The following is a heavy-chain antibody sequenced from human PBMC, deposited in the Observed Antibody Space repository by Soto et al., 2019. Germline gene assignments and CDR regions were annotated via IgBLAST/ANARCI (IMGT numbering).Heavy chain of an antibody. CDR1: GYTFSRYG. CDR3: ARDQGFRVVLKSNWFDP. D-gene: IGHD2-21*01. J-gene: IGHJ5*02. V-gene: IGHV1-18*01. CDR2: ISAYNGNT. Sequence: ASVKVSCKASGYTFSRYGIMWVRQAPGQGLEWMGWISAYNGNTNSAEKLRGRLTMTTDASTTTAYMELRSLSSDETAIYYCARDQGFRVVLKSNWFDPWGQGTLVTVSS.